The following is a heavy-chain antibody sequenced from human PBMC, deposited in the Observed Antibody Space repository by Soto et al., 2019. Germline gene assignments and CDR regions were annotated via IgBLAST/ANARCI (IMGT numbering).Heavy chain of an antibody. J-gene: IGHJ5*02. V-gene: IGHV3-30-3*01. Sequence: QVRLVESGGGVVQPGRSLRLSCTASGFSFSSYAMYWFRQPPGKGLEWVEVISHDGINNHYADSVKGRVTVSRDNSNHSLDLQLTILRGEDTAMYYCARDMYSSDYFVKWFEPWGQGTLVTVSS. D-gene: IGHD6-19*01. CDR2: ISHDGINN. CDR3: ARDMYSSDYFVKWFEP. CDR1: GFSFSSYA.